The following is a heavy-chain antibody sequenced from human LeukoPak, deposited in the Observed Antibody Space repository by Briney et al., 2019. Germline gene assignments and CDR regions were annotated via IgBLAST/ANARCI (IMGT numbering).Heavy chain of an antibody. CDR3: ARGQPLRFLEWLPPSYYYYMDV. D-gene: IGHD3-3*01. CDR2: INHSGST. CDR1: GGSFSGYY. J-gene: IGHJ6*03. Sequence: PSETLSLTCAVYGGSFSGYYWSWIRQPPGKGLEWIGEINHSGSTNYNPSLKSRVTISVDTSKNQFSLKLSSVTAADTAVYYCARGQPLRFLEWLPPSYYYYMDVWGKGTTVTVSS. V-gene: IGHV4-34*01.